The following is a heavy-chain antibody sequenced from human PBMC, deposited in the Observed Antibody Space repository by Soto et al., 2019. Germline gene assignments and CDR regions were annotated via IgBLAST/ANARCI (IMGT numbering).Heavy chain of an antibody. V-gene: IGHV1-69*13. Sequence: VASVKISCKASGGTFSSYAISWVRQAPGQGLEWVGGVIPIFGTANYAQKFQGRVTITADESTSTPYMELSSLRPEDTAVYYCAHMKTGWFDPWGQGTLVTVSS. CDR2: VIPIFGTA. CDR3: AHMKTGWFDP. J-gene: IGHJ5*02. CDR1: GGTFSSYA.